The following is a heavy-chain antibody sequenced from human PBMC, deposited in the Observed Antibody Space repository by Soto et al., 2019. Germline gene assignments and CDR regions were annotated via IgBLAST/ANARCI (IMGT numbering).Heavy chain of an antibody. CDR1: GFTFSSYS. D-gene: IGHD2-2*01. V-gene: IGHV3-48*01. CDR2: ISSGSSTI. J-gene: IGHJ6*03. CDR3: TRSAYMDV. Sequence: EVQLVESGGGLVQPGGALRLSCAASGFTFSSYSMNWVRQAPGKGLGWVSYISSGSSTIYYADSVKGRFTISRDNAKNSLYLQMASLRAEDTAVYYATRSAYMDVWGTGTTVTVSS.